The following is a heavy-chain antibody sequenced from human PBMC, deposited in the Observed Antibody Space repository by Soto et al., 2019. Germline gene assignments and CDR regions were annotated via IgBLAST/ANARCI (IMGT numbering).Heavy chain of an antibody. D-gene: IGHD3-3*01. J-gene: IGHJ4*02. Sequence: PGGSLRLSCAASGFSFGSYALSWVRQAPGKGLEWVSTISGSDGKTFYADSVKGRFSISRDTSQGTLYLQMNSLRADDTAIYYCARWSYLDYWGQGTRVTVSS. CDR1: GFSFGSYA. V-gene: IGHV3-23*01. CDR3: ARWSYLDY. CDR2: ISGSDGKT.